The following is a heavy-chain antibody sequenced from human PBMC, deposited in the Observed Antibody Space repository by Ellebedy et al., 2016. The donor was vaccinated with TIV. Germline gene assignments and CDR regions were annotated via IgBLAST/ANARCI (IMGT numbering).Heavy chain of an antibody. CDR2: IYYSGST. J-gene: IGHJ4*02. D-gene: IGHD6-19*01. CDR3: ARRAIHSSGWYWSYPAFDY. V-gene: IGHV4-39*01. Sequence: SETLSLXXTVSGGSISSSSYYWGWIRQPPGKGLEWIGSIYYSGSTYYNPSLKSRVTISVDTSKNQFSLKLSSVTAADTAVYYCARRAIHSSGWYWSYPAFDYWGQGTLVTVSS. CDR1: GGSISSSSYY.